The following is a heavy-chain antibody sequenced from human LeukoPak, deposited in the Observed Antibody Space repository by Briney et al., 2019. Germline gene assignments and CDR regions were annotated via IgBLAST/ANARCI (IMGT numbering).Heavy chain of an antibody. V-gene: IGHV4-31*11. CDR2: IYYSGST. CDR3: ARRLGYCSSTSCYAFDY. Sequence: SETLSLTCAVSGGSISSGGYYWSWIRQHPGKGLEWIGYIYYSGSTYYNPSLKSRVTISVDTSKNQFSLKLSSVTAADTAAYYCARRLGYCSSTSCYAFDYWGQGTLVTVSS. CDR1: GGSISSGGYY. D-gene: IGHD2-2*03. J-gene: IGHJ4*02.